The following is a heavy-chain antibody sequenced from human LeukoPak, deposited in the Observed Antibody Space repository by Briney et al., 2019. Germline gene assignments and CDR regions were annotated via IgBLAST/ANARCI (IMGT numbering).Heavy chain of an antibody. V-gene: IGHV4-59*08. CDR3: ARQLSGSSGLDY. CDR1: GDSISSYY. J-gene: IGHJ4*02. Sequence: SETLSLTCTVSGDSISSYYWSWIRQPPGKGLEWIGYIYSSGSTNYRPSLKSRLTISVDMSKSQFSLKLGSVTAADTAVYYCARQLSGSSGLDYWGQGTLVTVSS. CDR2: IYSSGST. D-gene: IGHD6-19*01.